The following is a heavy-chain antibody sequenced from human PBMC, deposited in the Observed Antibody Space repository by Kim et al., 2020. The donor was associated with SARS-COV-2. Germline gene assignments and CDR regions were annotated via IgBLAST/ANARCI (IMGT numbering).Heavy chain of an antibody. CDR3: ARLPYSGHNSASFVDY. J-gene: IGHJ4*02. CDR1: GYSFTTYW. CDR2: IYPGHSDT. Sequence: GESLKISCRGSGYSFTTYWLAWVRQTPGNGLEWMGFIYPGHSDTRYSPSFQGHVTISADKSINTAYLQWSRLRASDTALYYCARLPYSGHNSASFVDYWGQGTLVSVSS. V-gene: IGHV5-51*01. D-gene: IGHD1-26*01.